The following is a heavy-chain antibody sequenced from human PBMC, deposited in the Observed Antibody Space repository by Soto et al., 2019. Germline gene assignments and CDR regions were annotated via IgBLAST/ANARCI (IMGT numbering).Heavy chain of an antibody. J-gene: IGHJ4*02. CDR1: GGTFSSYT. CDR2: IIPILGIA. D-gene: IGHD4-17*01. Sequence: QVQLVQSGAEVKKPGSSVKVSCKASGGTFSSYTISWVRQAPGQGLEWMGRIIPILGIANYAQKFQGRVTITADKSTSTAYIELSSLRSEDTAVYYCARATVTTQPSDYWGEGTLVTVSS. CDR3: ARATVTTQPSDY. V-gene: IGHV1-69*02.